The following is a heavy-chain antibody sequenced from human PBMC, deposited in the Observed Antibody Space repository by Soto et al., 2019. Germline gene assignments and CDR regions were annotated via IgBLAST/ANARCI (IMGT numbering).Heavy chain of an antibody. J-gene: IGHJ4*02. Sequence: SETLSLTCTVSGGSISSYYWSWIRQPPGKGLEWIGYIYYSGSTNYNPSLKSRVTISVDTSKNQFSLKLSSVTAADTAVYYCARDRGGYDRPIDYWGQGTLVTVSS. CDR1: GGSISSYY. D-gene: IGHD5-12*01. CDR2: IYYSGST. CDR3: ARDRGGYDRPIDY. V-gene: IGHV4-59*01.